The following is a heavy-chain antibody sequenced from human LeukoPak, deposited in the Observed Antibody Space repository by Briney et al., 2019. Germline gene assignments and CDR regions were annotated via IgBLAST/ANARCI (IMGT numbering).Heavy chain of an antibody. Sequence: PSETLPLTCAVYGGSFSGYLWSWIRQPPGKGLQWIGEINHSGSTNYNPSLKSRVTISVDRSKNQFSLKLSSVTADDTAVYYCARSARYYYYMDVWGKGTTVTVSS. CDR1: GGSFSGYL. J-gene: IGHJ6*03. CDR3: ARSARYYYYMDV. V-gene: IGHV4-34*01. D-gene: IGHD6-25*01. CDR2: INHSGST.